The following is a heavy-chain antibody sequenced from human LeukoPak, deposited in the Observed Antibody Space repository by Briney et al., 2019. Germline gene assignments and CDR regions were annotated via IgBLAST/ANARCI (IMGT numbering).Heavy chain of an antibody. Sequence: PGGSLRLSCAASGFTVSTYYMTWVRQAPGKGLEWVSAISGSGYSTYYADSVKGRFTISRDNSKNTLYLQMNSLRAEDTAVYYCAKEAGYSGYDYPDYWGQGTLVTVSS. CDR2: ISGSGYST. CDR1: GFTVSTYY. V-gene: IGHV3-23*01. D-gene: IGHD5-12*01. CDR3: AKEAGYSGYDYPDY. J-gene: IGHJ4*02.